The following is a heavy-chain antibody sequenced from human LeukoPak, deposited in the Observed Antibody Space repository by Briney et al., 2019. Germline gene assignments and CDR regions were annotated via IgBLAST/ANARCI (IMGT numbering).Heavy chain of an antibody. Sequence: ASVKVSCKASGCTFTSYGISSVRQAPGQGLEWMGWISAYNGNTNYAQKLQGRVTMTTDTSTSTVYMELSSLRSEDTAVYYCARDQLYYYDSSGYYYNWFDPWGQGTLVTVSS. V-gene: IGHV1-18*01. CDR2: ISAYNGNT. J-gene: IGHJ5*02. CDR3: ARDQLYYYDSSGYYYNWFDP. D-gene: IGHD3-22*01. CDR1: GCTFTSYG.